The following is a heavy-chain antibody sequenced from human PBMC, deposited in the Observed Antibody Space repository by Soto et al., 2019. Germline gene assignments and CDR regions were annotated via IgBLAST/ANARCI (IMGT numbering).Heavy chain of an antibody. CDR2: IHYSGST. Sequence: QVQLQESGPGLVKPSQTLSLTCSVSGGSISSAGYYWSLIRQHPGKGLEWIGYIHYSGSTYYNPSLESRVTISVDTSKNEFSLNLRSVTAADTAVYYCARFTGMVNSYHYYGLDVWGQGTTVTVSS. D-gene: IGHD5-18*01. J-gene: IGHJ6*02. CDR1: GGSISSAGYY. CDR3: ARFTGMVNSYHYYGLDV. V-gene: IGHV4-31*03.